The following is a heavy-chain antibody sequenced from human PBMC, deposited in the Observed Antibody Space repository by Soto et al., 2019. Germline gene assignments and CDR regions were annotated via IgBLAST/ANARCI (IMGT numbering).Heavy chain of an antibody. D-gene: IGHD2-15*01. CDR2: IHYSGATP. V-gene: IGHV1-46*01. Sequence: QVQLVQSGAEVKRPGASVKVSCKASGYTFTNYYMHWVRQAPGQGLEWMGVIHYSGATPTYAQKFQGRVTMARDTPTSTVYGELSSLTSEDAAVYYGGIGWPDVATIGSCDYWGQGTLVTVSS. CDR3: GIGWPDVATIGSCDY. J-gene: IGHJ4*02. CDR1: GYTFTNYY.